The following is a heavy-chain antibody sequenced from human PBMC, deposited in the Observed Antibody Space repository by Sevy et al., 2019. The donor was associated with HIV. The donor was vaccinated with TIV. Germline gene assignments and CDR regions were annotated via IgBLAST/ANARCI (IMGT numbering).Heavy chain of an antibody. Sequence: ASVKVSCKTSGFNFASYDIYWVRQATGQGLEWIGWMNTNTGNTGSPQKFQGRVTMTRNTSITTAYMELRNFRSEDTAIYYCARVSGWYLRYGLYVWGQGTTVTVSS. CDR3: ARVSGWYLRYGLYV. CDR1: GFNFASYD. J-gene: IGHJ6*02. CDR2: MNTNTGNT. D-gene: IGHD6-19*01. V-gene: IGHV1-8*02.